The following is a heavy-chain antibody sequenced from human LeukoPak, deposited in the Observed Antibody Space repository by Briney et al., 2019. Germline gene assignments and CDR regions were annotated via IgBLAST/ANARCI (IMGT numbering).Heavy chain of an antibody. D-gene: IGHD3-22*01. V-gene: IGHV1-69*04. CDR3: ARVYDSSGYYGY. CDR2: IIPILGIA. Sequence: SVKVSCKASGGTFSSYAISWVRQAPGQGLEWMGRIIPILGIANYAQKFQGRVTITADKSTSTAYMELSSLRSEDTAVYYCARVYDSSGYYGYWGQGTLVTVSS. J-gene: IGHJ4*02. CDR1: GGTFSSYA.